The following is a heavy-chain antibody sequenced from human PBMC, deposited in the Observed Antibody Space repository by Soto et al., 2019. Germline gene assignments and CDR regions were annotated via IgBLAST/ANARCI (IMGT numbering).Heavy chain of an antibody. CDR3: AHIAYAWVLGGFDY. CDR2: IYWDDDK. V-gene: IGHV2-5*02. D-gene: IGHD3-16*01. Sequence: QITLKESGPPVVKPTQTLTLTCTFSGFSLSTTAVGVGWIRQPPGKALEWLALIYWDDDKRYSPSLKSRLTITKDTSKNQVVLTMTNMDPVDTATYYCAHIAYAWVLGGFDYWGQGTLVTVSS. J-gene: IGHJ4*02. CDR1: GFSLSTTAVG.